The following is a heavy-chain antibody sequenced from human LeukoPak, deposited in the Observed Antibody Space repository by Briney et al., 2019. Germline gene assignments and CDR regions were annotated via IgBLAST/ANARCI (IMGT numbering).Heavy chain of an antibody. CDR2: INHSGST. J-gene: IGHJ4*02. CDR1: GGSFGGYY. D-gene: IGHD6-13*01. V-gene: IGHV4-34*01. Sequence: PSETLSLTCAVYGGSFGGYYWSWIRQPPGKGLEWIGEINHSGSTNYNPSLKSRVTISVDTSKNQFSLKLSSVTAADTAVYYCARGRLGTVDYWGQGTLVTVSS. CDR3: ARGRLGTVDY.